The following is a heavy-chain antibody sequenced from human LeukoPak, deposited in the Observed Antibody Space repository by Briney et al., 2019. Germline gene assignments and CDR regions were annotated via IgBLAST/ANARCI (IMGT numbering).Heavy chain of an antibody. J-gene: IGHJ3*02. CDR2: ITGDGKII. V-gene: IGHV3-23*01. CDR1: GFTFRTYA. Sequence: GGSLRLSCAASGFTFRTYAMNWVRQAPGKGLEWVSVITGDGKIIYYADSVKGRFTISRDNSKNTLYLQMNSLRAEDTAVYYCAKAEAQYYYGEPDDAFDIWGQGTMVTVSS. D-gene: IGHD3-10*01. CDR3: AKAEAQYYYGEPDDAFDI.